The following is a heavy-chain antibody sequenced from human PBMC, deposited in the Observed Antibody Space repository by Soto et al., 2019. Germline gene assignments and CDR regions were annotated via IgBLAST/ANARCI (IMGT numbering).Heavy chain of an antibody. CDR1: GFTFSSYG. D-gene: IGHD5-18*01. V-gene: IGHV3-33*01. Sequence: PGGSLRLSCAASGFTFSSYGMHWVRQAPGKGLEWVAVIWYDGSNKYYADSVKGRFTISRDNSKNTLYLQMNSLRAEDTAVYYCARDRWGGQDTAMVYYYYYGIDVWGQGTTVTVSS. CDR2: IWYDGSNK. J-gene: IGHJ6*02. CDR3: ARDRWGGQDTAMVYYYYYGIDV.